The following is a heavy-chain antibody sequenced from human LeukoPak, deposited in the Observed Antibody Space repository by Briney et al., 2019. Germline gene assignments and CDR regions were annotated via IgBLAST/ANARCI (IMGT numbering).Heavy chain of an antibody. V-gene: IGHV3-23*01. Sequence: GGSLRLSCAASGFVFSNYNVHWVRQAPGKGLEWVSEISASGDDTYYADSVKGRFTISRDNSKNTLFLQMNSLRAEDTAVYYCAKGRVGSASYIDCWGQGTLVTVSS. CDR1: GFVFSNYN. CDR2: ISASGDDT. D-gene: IGHD3-10*01. J-gene: IGHJ4*02. CDR3: AKGRVGSASYIDC.